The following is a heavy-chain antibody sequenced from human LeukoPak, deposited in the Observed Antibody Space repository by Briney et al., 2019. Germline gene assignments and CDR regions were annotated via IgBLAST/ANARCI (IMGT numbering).Heavy chain of an antibody. CDR1: GFTFSSYE. D-gene: IGHD4-23*01. V-gene: IGHV3-48*03. CDR3: AKDKLPTDYYYYMDV. CDR2: ISRSGSTI. Sequence: GGSLRLSCAVSGFTFSSYELNWVRQAPGKGLEWVSYISRSGSTINYADSVKGRFTMSRDNAKNSLDLHMNSLRAEDTAVYYCAKDKLPTDYYYYMDVWGKGTTVTVSS. J-gene: IGHJ6*03.